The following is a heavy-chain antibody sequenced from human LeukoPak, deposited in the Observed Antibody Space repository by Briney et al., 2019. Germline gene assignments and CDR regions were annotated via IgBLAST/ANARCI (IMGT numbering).Heavy chain of an antibody. Sequence: PGGSLKLSCAASGFTFSSYWMHWVRQAPGKGLVWVARINSGGSSTSYADSVKGRFTISRDNAKNTLYLQMNSLRAEDTAVYFCARAGVVPAAPLFDPWGEGSLVTVSS. D-gene: IGHD2-2*01. J-gene: IGHJ5*02. V-gene: IGHV3-74*01. CDR2: INSGGSST. CDR1: GFTFSSYW. CDR3: ARAGVVPAAPLFDP.